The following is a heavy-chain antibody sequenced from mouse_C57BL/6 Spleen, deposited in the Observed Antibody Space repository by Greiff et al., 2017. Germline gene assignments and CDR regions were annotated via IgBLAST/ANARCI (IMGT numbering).Heavy chain of an antibody. D-gene: IGHD1-1*01. CDR1: GYAFSSSW. CDR2: IYPGDGDT. J-gene: IGHJ2*01. V-gene: IGHV1-82*01. Sequence: QVQLQQSGPELVKPGASVKISCKASGYAFSSSWMNWVKQRPGKGLEWIGRIYPGDGDTNYNGKFKGKATLTADKSSSTAYMQLSSLTSEDSAVXFCARLNYGYFDYWGQGTTLTVSS. CDR3: ARLNYGYFDY.